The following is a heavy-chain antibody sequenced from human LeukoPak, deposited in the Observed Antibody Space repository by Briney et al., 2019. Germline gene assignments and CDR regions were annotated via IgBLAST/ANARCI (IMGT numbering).Heavy chain of an antibody. Sequence: GESLKISCKGSGYSFTSYWIAWVRQMPGKGLEWMGILYPGDSDTRYSPSFQGQVTISADRSITTAYLQWSSLKASDTAMYYCARRSYCGGDCYSDYWGQGTLVTVSS. V-gene: IGHV5-51*01. CDR2: LYPGDSDT. CDR1: GYSFTSYW. CDR3: ARRSYCGGDCYSDY. J-gene: IGHJ4*02. D-gene: IGHD2-21*02.